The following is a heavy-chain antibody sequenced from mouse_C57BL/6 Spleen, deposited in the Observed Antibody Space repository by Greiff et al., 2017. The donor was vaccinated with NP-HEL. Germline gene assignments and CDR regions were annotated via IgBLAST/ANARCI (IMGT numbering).Heavy chain of an antibody. V-gene: IGHV1-47*01. Sequence: QVQLKESGAELVKPGASVKMSCKASGYTFTTYPIEWMKQNHGKSLEWIGNFHPYNDDTKYNEKFKGKATLTVEKSSSTVYLELSRLTSDDSAVYYCARRAPLYGSSLYWYFDVWGTGTTVTVSS. J-gene: IGHJ1*03. CDR3: ARRAPLYGSSLYWYFDV. D-gene: IGHD1-1*01. CDR1: GYTFTTYP. CDR2: FHPYNDDT.